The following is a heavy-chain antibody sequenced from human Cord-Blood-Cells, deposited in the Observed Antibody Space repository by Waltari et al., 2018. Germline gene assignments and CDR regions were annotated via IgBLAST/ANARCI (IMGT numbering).Heavy chain of an antibody. Sequence: EVQLVESGGGLVKPGGSLSLSCAASGFNLSSYRIDWVRQAPGQGREWVSSSSSSSSYIYYTDSVKGRFTISRENAKNSLYLQINSLRAEDTAVYYCARSAVSAMVDYWGQGTLVTVSS. CDR2: SSSSSSYI. J-gene: IGHJ4*02. CDR3: ARSAVSAMVDY. V-gene: IGHV3-21*01. CDR1: GFNLSSYR. D-gene: IGHD5-18*01.